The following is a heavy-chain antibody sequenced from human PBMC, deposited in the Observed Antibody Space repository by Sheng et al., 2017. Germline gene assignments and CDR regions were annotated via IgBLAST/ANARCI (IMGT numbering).Heavy chain of an antibody. V-gene: IGHV1-46*01. CDR3: AREPTLMVYASYGMDV. D-gene: IGHD2-8*01. CDR1: GYTFTSYY. J-gene: IGHJ6*02. Sequence: QVQLVQSGAEVKKPGASVKVSCKASGYTFTSYYMHWVRQAPGQGLEWMGIINPSGGSTSYAQKFQGRVTMTRDTSTSTVYMELSSLRSEDTAVYYCAREPTLMVYASYGMDVWGQGTTVT. CDR2: INPSGGST.